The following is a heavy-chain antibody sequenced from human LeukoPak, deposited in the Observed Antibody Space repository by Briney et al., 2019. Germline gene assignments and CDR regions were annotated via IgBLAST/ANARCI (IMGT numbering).Heavy chain of an antibody. CDR2: ISYDGSNK. CDR3: ARDVNWNYCDY. V-gene: IGHV3-30*04. D-gene: IGHD1-20*01. Sequence: PGGSLRLSCAASGFTFSSYAMHWVRQAPGKGLEWVAVISYDGSNKYYADSVKGRFTISRDNSKNSLYLQMNSLRAEDTAVYYCARDVNWNYCDYWGHGTLVTVSS. J-gene: IGHJ4*01. CDR1: GFTFSSYA.